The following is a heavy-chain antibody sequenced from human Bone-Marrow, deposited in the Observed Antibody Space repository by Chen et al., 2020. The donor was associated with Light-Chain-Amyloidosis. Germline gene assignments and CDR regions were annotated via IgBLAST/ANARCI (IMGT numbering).Heavy chain of an antibody. CDR2: IYPDDSDA. Sequence: EVQLEQSGPEVKKPGESLKISCKGSGYTFPNYWIGWVRQIPGKGLEWMGVIYPDDSDARYSPSFEGQVTISADKSITTAYLQWRSLKASDTAMYYCARRRDGYNFDSWGQGTLVTVSS. J-gene: IGHJ4*02. V-gene: IGHV5-51*01. D-gene: IGHD5-12*01. CDR1: GYTFPNYW. CDR3: ARRRDGYNFDS.